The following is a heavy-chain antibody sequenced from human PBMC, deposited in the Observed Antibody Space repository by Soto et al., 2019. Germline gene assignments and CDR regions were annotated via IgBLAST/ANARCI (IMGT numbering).Heavy chain of an antibody. CDR2: TSYDGSNK. Sequence: GGSLRLSCAASGFTFSSQGMHRVRQAPGKGLEWVAVTSYDGSNKYYADSVKGRFTISRDNSKNTLYLEMNSLRAEDTAVYYCAKGFAGSYYYYYGMDVWGQGTTVTVSS. CDR1: GFTFSSQG. CDR3: AKGFAGSYYYYYGMDV. V-gene: IGHV3-30*18. J-gene: IGHJ6*02. D-gene: IGHD1-26*01.